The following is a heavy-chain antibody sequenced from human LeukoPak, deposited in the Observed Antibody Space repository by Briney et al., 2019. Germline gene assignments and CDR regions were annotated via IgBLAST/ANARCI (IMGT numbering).Heavy chain of an antibody. CDR1: GFTVSSKD. J-gene: IGHJ4*02. D-gene: IGHD3-22*01. V-gene: IGHV3-66*02. CDR3: ARDGRNYYDRSGYYSALAY. Sequence: GGSLRLSCAASGFTVSSKDISWVRQAPGKGLEWVSAIFRDSNTYYTNSVRGRFTISRDSSKNTLYLQMNSLRADDTAVYYCARDGRNYYDRSGYYSALAYWGQGTLVTVSS. CDR2: IFRDSNT.